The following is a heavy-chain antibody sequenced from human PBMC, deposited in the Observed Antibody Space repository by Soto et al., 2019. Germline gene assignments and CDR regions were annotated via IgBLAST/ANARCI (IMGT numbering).Heavy chain of an antibody. Sequence: GGSLRLSCAASGFTFSSYAMSWVRQAPGKGLEWVSAISGSGGSTYYADSVKGRFTISRDNSKNTLYLQMNSLRAEDTAVYYCAKGGGGRLLNQNDYWGQGTLVTVSS. V-gene: IGHV3-23*01. CDR1: GFTFSSYA. J-gene: IGHJ4*02. CDR2: ISGSGGST. CDR3: AKGGGGRLLNQNDY. D-gene: IGHD6-25*01.